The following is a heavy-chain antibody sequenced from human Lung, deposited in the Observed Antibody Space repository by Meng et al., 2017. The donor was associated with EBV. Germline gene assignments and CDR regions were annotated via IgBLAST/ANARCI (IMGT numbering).Heavy chain of an antibody. CDR2: ISYDGSNK. CDR3: ARVVAGRYNWFDP. V-gene: IGHV3-30-3*01. Sequence: RSLRLSCPALRFTFTSYALHWVRQAPGKGLEWVAVISYDGSNKYYADSVKGRFTISRDNSKNTLYLQMNSLRAEDTAVYYCARVVAGRYNWFDPWGQGTLVTVSS. D-gene: IGHD6-6*01. J-gene: IGHJ5*02. CDR1: RFTFTSYA.